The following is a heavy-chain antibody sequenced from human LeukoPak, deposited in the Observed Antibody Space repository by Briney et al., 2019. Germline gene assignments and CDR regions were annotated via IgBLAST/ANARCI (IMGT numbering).Heavy chain of an antibody. V-gene: IGHV3-23*01. CDR1: GFTFSSYA. J-gene: IGHJ4*02. CDR2: ISGSGGST. CDR3: AKDAGAINY. Sequence: PGGSLRLSCAASGFTFSSYAMSWVRQPPGKGLGWVSAISGSGGSTYYTDSVKGRFTISRDNSKNTLCLEKNSLRDEDTAVYYCAKDAGAINYWGQGTLVTVSS. D-gene: IGHD3-10*01.